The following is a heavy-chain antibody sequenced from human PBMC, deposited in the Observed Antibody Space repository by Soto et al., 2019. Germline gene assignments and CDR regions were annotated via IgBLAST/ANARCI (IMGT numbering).Heavy chain of an antibody. J-gene: IGHJ4*02. CDR2: ISYDGSNN. CDR1: GFTFSSYA. CDR3: ARDFVSLGATIDY. D-gene: IGHD1-26*01. V-gene: IGHV3-30-3*01. Sequence: PGGSLRLSCAASGFTFSSYAMHWVRQAPGKGLEWVAVISYDGSNNYYADSVKGRFTISRDNSKNTLYLQMNSLRAEDTAVYYCARDFVSLGATIDYWGQGTLVTVSS.